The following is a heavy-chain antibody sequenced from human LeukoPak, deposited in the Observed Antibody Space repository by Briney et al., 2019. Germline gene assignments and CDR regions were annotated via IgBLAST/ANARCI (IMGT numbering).Heavy chain of an antibody. CDR2: FYRSGNT. CDR3: ARIAYYDTTGYYYNFDY. V-gene: IGHV4-38-2*02. Sequence: SETLSLTCTVSGYSISSGYFWGRIRQPPGKGLEWIGSFYRSGNTYYNPSLKSRVSISVHTSENQFSLKLSSVTAADTAVYYCARIAYYDTTGYYYNFDYWGRGTLVTVSS. D-gene: IGHD3-22*01. J-gene: IGHJ4*02. CDR1: GYSISSGYF.